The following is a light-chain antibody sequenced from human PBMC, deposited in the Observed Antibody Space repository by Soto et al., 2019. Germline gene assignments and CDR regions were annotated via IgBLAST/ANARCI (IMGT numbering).Light chain of an antibody. CDR3: CSYAGSSTFYV. V-gene: IGLV2-23*02. Sequence: ALAQPASVSGSPGQSITISCTGTSSDVGSYNLVSWYQQHPGKAPKLMIYEVNKRPSGVSSRFSGSKSGNTASLTISGLQAEDEADYYCCSYAGSSTFYVCGTGTKVTVL. J-gene: IGLJ1*01. CDR2: EVN. CDR1: SSDVGSYNL.